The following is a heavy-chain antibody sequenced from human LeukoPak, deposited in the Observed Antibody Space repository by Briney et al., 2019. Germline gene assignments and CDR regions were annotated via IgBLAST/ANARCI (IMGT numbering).Heavy chain of an antibody. V-gene: IGHV4-39*07. CDR1: GGSISSSSYY. Sequence: SETLSLTCTVSGGSISSSSYYWGWIRQPPGKGLEWIGSIYYSGSTYYNPSLKSRVTISVDTSRNQFSLKLSSVTAADTAVYYCARGNTMVRGALQSEYFQHWGQGTLVTVSS. CDR2: IYYSGST. D-gene: IGHD3-10*01. J-gene: IGHJ1*01. CDR3: ARGNTMVRGALQSEYFQH.